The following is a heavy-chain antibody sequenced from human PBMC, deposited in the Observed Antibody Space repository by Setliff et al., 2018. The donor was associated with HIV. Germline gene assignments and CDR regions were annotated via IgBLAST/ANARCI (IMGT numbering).Heavy chain of an antibody. CDR3: AKDKGQKYADY. D-gene: IGHD3-10*01. CDR2: ISGSGDTI. CDR1: GFGFSDYT. Sequence: GGSLRLSCAPSGFGFSDYTMTWVRQAPGKGLECVSGISGSGDTIYYADSVKGRFTISRDNSKNILSLQMNSLRAEDTAVYYCAKDKGQKYADYWGQGTMVTVSS. V-gene: IGHV3-23*01. J-gene: IGHJ4*02.